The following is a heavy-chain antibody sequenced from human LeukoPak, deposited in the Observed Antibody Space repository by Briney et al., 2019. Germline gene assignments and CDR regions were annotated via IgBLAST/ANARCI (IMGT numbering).Heavy chain of an antibody. D-gene: IGHD1-7*01. V-gene: IGHV3-7*04. J-gene: IGHJ4*02. Sequence: KPGGSLRLSCAASGFTFSNYWMSWVRQAPGKGLEWVANIKEDGSDKNYVDSVRGRFTISRDKAKNALYLQMNSLRAEDTAVYYCGREIPGGTTSLDCWGQGTVVTVSS. CDR1: GFTFSNYW. CDR3: GREIPGGTTSLDC. CDR2: IKEDGSDK.